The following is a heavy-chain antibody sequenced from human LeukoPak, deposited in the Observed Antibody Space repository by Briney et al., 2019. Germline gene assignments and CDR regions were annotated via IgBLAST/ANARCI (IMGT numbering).Heavy chain of an antibody. V-gene: IGHV3-21*01. CDR3: ARGPEYYSSGGQGAFDI. J-gene: IGHJ3*02. Sequence: GGSLRLSCAASGFTFSSYSMNWVRQAPGKGLEWVSSISSSSSYIYYADSVKGRFTISRDNAKNSLYLQMNSLRAEDTAVYYCARGPEYYSSGGQGAFDIWGQGTMVTVSS. CDR1: GFTFSSYS. D-gene: IGHD6-19*01. CDR2: ISSSSSYI.